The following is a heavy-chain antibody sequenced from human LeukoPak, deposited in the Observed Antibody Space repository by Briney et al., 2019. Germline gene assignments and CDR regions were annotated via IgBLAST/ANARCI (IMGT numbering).Heavy chain of an antibody. CDR1: GFTSDDYG. V-gene: IGHV3-20*04. J-gene: IGHJ5*02. CDR2: INWNVGST. D-gene: IGHD4-17*01. CDR3: AREYDYGDYVCWFDP. Sequence: PGGSLRLSCAASGFTSDDYGMSWVRQAPGKGLEWVSGINWNVGSTGYADSVKGRFTISRDNAKNSLYLQMNSLRAEDTALYYCAREYDYGDYVCWFDPWGQGTLVTVSS.